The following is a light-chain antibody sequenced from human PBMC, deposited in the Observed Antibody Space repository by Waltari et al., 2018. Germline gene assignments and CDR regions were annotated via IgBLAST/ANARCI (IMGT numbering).Light chain of an antibody. J-gene: IGLJ1*01. V-gene: IGLV2-8*01. CDR1: SSDVGPYNY. Sequence: QSALTQPPSASGSPGQSVTISCTGTSSDVGPYNYVSWYQHHPCKAPKLMIFEVSKRPSGVPDRFTGSKSGSTASLTVSGLQAEDEADYYCKSYAGSNNYVFGTGTKVTV. CDR2: EVS. CDR3: KSYAGSNNYV.